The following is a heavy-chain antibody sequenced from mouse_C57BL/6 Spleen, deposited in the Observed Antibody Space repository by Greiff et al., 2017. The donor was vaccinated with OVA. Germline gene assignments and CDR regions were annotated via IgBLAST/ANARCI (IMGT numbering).Heavy chain of an antibody. CDR1: GYTFTDYY. CDR3: ARGDGEGAMDY. CDR2: IFPGSGST. V-gene: IGHV1-75*01. Sequence: VQLQQSGPELVKPGASVKISCKASGYTFTDYYINWVKQRPGQGLEWIGWIFPGSGSTYYNEKFKGKATLTVDKSSSTAYMLLSRLTSEDSAVYFCARGDGEGAMDYWGQGTSVTVSS. D-gene: IGHD1-1*01. J-gene: IGHJ4*01.